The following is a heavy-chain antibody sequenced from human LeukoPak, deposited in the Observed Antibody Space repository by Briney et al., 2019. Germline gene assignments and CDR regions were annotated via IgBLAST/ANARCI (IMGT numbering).Heavy chain of an antibody. CDR1: GFTFSAFS. V-gene: IGHV3-64*01. D-gene: IGHD5-24*01. Sequence: GGSLRLSCAVSGFTFSAFSMNWVRQPPGKGLEYVSAISSNGGSTYYANSVKGRFTISRDNSKNTLYLQMGSLRAEDMAVYYCARDNLRSRWLQPGDYWGQGTLVTVSS. J-gene: IGHJ4*02. CDR2: ISSNGGST. CDR3: ARDNLRSRWLQPGDY.